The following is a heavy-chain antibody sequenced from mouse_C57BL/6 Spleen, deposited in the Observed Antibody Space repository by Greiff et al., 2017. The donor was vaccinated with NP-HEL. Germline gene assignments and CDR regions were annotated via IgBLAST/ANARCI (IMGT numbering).Heavy chain of an antibody. V-gene: IGHV1-39*01. CDR1: GYSFTDYN. D-gene: IGHD1-1*01. CDR2: INPNYGTT. Sequence: EVQLVESGPELVKPGASVKISCKASGYSFTDYNMNWVKQSNGKSLEWIGVINPNYGTTSYNQKFKGKATLTVDQSSSTAYMQLNSLTSEDSAVYYCAIEGFYYGSSPYWYFDVWGTGTTVTVSS. CDR3: AIEGFYYGSSPYWYFDV. J-gene: IGHJ1*03.